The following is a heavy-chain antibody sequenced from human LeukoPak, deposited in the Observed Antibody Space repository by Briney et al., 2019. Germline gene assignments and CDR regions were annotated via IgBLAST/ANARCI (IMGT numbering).Heavy chain of an antibody. CDR2: IYTSGST. J-gene: IGHJ4*02. V-gene: IGHV4-61*02. D-gene: IGHD1-26*01. CDR1: GGSISSGSYY. CDR3: ARSPVTELRPPFDY. Sequence: PSETLSLTCTVSGGSISSGSYYWSWIRQPAGKGLEWIGRIYTSGSTNYNPSLKSRVTISVDTSKNQFSLKLSSVTAADTAVYYCARSPVTELRPPFDYWGQGTLVTVSS.